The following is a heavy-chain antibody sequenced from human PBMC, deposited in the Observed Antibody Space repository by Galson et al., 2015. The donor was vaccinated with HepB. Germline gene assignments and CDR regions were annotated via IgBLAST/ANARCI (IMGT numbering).Heavy chain of an antibody. V-gene: IGHV1-69*13. CDR2: IIPIFGTA. Sequence: SVKVSCKASGGTFSSYAISWVRQAPGQGLEWMGGIIPIFGTANYAQKFQGRVTITADESTSTAYMELSSLRSEDTAVYYCASLPYYDFWSGYYTGSGDAFDIWGQGTMVTVSS. D-gene: IGHD3-3*01. CDR3: ASLPYYDFWSGYYTGSGDAFDI. J-gene: IGHJ3*02. CDR1: GGTFSSYA.